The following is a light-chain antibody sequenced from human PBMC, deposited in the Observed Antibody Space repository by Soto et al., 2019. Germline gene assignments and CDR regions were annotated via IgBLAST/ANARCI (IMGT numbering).Light chain of an antibody. CDR3: SSFVHGTSYV. J-gene: IGLJ1*01. CDR2: DVT. CDR1: SNDVGRFNY. V-gene: IGLV2-8*01. Sequence: QSVLTQAPSASGSPGQSVTISCAGTSNDVGRFNYVSWYQHHPGKAPKLIIYDVTKRPSGVPDRFSGSKSGNTAYLTVSGFQAEDEADYFCSSFVHGTSYVFGPGTKFTVL.